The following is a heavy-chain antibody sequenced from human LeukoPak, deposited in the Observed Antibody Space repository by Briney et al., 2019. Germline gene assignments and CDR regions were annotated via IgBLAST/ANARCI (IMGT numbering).Heavy chain of an antibody. V-gene: IGHV6-1*01. J-gene: IGHJ5*02. CDR2: TYCRSKWYN. CDR3: ARGVALDP. CDR1: GDSVSSNSTA. Sequence: SQTLSLTCVISGDSVSSNSTAWNWIRQSPSRGLEWLGRTYCRSKWYNDYAVSVKSRITIDPDISKNQFSLQLNSVTPEDTAVYYCARGVALDPWGQGILVTVSS. D-gene: IGHD2-15*01.